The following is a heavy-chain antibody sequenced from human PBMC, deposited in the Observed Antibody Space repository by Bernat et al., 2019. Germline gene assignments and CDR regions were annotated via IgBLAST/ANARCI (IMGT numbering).Heavy chain of an antibody. D-gene: IGHD2-15*01. J-gene: IGHJ4*02. CDR1: GFTVSSNY. CDR2: IYSGGST. Sequence: EVQLVESGGGLVQPGGSLRLSCAASGFTVSSNYMSWVRQAPGKGLEWVSVIYSGGSTYYADSVKGRFTISRDNAKNSLYLQMNSLRAEDTAVYYCARIYRSGGRLDYWGQGTLVTVSA. CDR3: ARIYRSGGRLDY. V-gene: IGHV3-66*01.